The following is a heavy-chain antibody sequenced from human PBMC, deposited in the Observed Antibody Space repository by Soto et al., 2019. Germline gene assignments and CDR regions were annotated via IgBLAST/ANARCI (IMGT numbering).Heavy chain of an antibody. D-gene: IGHD3-9*01. Sequence: QVQLVASGGGVVQPGRSLRLSCAASGFTFSSYGMHWVRQAPGKGLEWVAVISYDGSNKYYADSVKGRFTISRDNSKNTLYLQMNSLRAEDTAVYYCAKDHDILTGYYPRPYYFDYWGQGTLVTVSS. CDR1: GFTFSSYG. J-gene: IGHJ4*02. CDR2: ISYDGSNK. V-gene: IGHV3-30*18. CDR3: AKDHDILTGYYPRPYYFDY.